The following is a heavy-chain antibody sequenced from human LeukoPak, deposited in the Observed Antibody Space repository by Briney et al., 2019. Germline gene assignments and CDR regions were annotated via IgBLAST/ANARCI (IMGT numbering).Heavy chain of an antibody. CDR2: ISYDGSNK. D-gene: IGHD4-17*01. J-gene: IGHJ4*02. CDR1: GFTFSSYG. Sequence: GGSLRLSCAASGFTFSSYGMHWVRQAPVKVLEWVAVISYDGSNKYYADSVKGRFTISRDNSKNTLYRQMNSLRAEDTAVYYCAKDPDYGDPAFDYWGQGTLVTVSS. CDR3: AKDPDYGDPAFDY. V-gene: IGHV3-30*18.